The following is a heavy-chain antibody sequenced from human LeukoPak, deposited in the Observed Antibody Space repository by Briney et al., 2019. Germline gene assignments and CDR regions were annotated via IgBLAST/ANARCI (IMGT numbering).Heavy chain of an antibody. V-gene: IGHV4-59*01. CDR3: ARAAAGRYYYYYMDV. CDR2: IYYSGST. J-gene: IGHJ6*03. D-gene: IGHD6-13*01. Sequence: SETLSLTCTVSGGSISSYYWSWLRQPPGKGLEWIGYIYYSGSTNYNPSLKSRVTISVDTSKNQFSLKLSSVTAADTAVYYCARAAAGRYYYYYMDVWGKGTTVTVSS. CDR1: GGSISSYY.